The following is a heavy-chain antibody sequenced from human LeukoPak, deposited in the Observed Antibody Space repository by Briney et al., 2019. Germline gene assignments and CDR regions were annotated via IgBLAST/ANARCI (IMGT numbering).Heavy chain of an antibody. V-gene: IGHV3-30-3*01. CDR1: GFTFSSYA. CDR2: ISYDGSNK. D-gene: IGHD3-16*01. Sequence: GGSLRPSCAASGFTFSSYAMHWVRQAPGKGLEWVAVISYDGSNKYYADSVKGRFTISRDNSKNTLYLQMNSLRAEDTAVYYCARAEGEYDYWGQGTLVTVSS. CDR3: ARAEGEYDY. J-gene: IGHJ4*02.